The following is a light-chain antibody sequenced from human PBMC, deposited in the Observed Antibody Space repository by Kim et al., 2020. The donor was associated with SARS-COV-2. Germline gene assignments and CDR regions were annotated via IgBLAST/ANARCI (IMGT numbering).Light chain of an antibody. CDR1: QDISSW. J-gene: IGKJ4*01. CDR2: EGS. Sequence: GTVGYRVTITCRTSQDISSWLGWYQQKPGKTPKGLIYEGSNLQSGVPSRFSGSGSGTDFTLTINSLQPEDFATYYCQQTHSFPLTFGGGTKVDIK. V-gene: IGKV1D-12*01. CDR3: QQTHSFPLT.